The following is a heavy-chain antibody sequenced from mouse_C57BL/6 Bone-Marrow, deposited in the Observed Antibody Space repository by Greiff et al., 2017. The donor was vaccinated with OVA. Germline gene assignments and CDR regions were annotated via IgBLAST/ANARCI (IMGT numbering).Heavy chain of an antibody. J-gene: IGHJ1*03. V-gene: IGHV1-64*01. Sequence: QVQLQQSGAELVRPGASVTLSCKASGYTFTSYWMHWVKQRPGQGLEWIGMIHPNSGSTNYNEKLKGKATLTVDKSSSTAYMQLSRLTSEDSAVYYCARRPYGSSPLGYWYFDVWGTGTTVTVSS. CDR3: ARRPYGSSPLGYWYFDV. D-gene: IGHD1-1*01. CDR2: IHPNSGST. CDR1: GYTFTSYW.